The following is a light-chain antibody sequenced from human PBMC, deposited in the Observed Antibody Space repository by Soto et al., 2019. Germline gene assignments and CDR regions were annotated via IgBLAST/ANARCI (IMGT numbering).Light chain of an antibody. Sequence: QSVLTQPASVSGSPGQSITISCTGTSSDVGSYNLVSWYQQHPGKAPKLMIYEVSKRPSGVSNRFSGSKSGNTASLTISGLQAEDEADYYCCSYAGSSTWVSGGGTKVPVL. V-gene: IGLV2-23*02. CDR1: SSDVGSYNL. CDR2: EVS. CDR3: CSYAGSSTWV. J-gene: IGLJ3*02.